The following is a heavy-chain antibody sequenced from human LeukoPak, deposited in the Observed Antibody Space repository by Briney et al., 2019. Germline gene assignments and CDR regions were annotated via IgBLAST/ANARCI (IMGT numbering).Heavy chain of an antibody. D-gene: IGHD4-23*01. CDR2: IIPIFGTA. V-gene: IGHV1-69*05. J-gene: IGHJ1*01. CDR1: GGTFSSYA. Sequence: ASVKVSCKASGGTFSSYAISWVRQAPGQGLEWMGRIIPIFGTANYAQKFQGRVTITTDESTSTAYMELSSLRSEDTAVYYCARGDYGGSCFQHWGQGTLVTVSS. CDR3: ARGDYGGSCFQH.